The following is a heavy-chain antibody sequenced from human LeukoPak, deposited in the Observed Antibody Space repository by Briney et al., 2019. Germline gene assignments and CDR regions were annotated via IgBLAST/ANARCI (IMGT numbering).Heavy chain of an antibody. V-gene: IGHV3-30*03. Sequence: GGSLRLSCAASGFTFSSYGMHWVRLAPGKGLEWVAVISYDGSIKYYADSVKGRFTISRDNSKNTLYLQMNSLRAEDTAVYYCATPRDYYDSSGYYYGDYWGQGTLVTVSS. CDR3: ATPRDYYDSSGYYYGDY. CDR1: GFTFSSYG. CDR2: ISYDGSIK. J-gene: IGHJ4*02. D-gene: IGHD3-22*01.